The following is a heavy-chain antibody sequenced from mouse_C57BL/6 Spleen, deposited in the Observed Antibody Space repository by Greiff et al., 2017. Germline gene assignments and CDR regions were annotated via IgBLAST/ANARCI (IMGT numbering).Heavy chain of an antibody. CDR3: ARGGYEEAWFAY. CDR2: INPNNGGT. D-gene: IGHD2-2*01. J-gene: IGHJ3*01. Sequence: VQLKESGPELVKPGASVKIPCKASGYTFTDYNMDWVKQSHGKSLEWIGDINPNNGGTIYNQKFKGKATLTVDKSSSTAYMELRSLTSEDTAVYYCARGGYEEAWFAYWGQGTLVTVSA. CDR1: GYTFTDYN. V-gene: IGHV1-18*01.